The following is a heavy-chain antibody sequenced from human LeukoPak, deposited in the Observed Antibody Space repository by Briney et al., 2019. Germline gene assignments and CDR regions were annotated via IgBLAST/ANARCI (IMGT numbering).Heavy chain of an antibody. CDR1: RFNVNTNY. CDR3: ARGADCGSDCSSRRRDFDY. Sequence: GGSLRLSCAASRFNVNTNYMTWVRQAPGKGLEWVSIIYSGGGTYYADSVKGRFTISRDNSKNTLYLQMNSLRSEDTAVYYCARGADCGSDCSSRRRDFDYWGQGTLVTVSS. CDR2: IYSGGGT. J-gene: IGHJ4*02. V-gene: IGHV3-66*02. D-gene: IGHD2-21*01.